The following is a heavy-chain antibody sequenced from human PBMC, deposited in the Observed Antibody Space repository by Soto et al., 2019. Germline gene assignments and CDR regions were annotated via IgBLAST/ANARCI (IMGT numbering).Heavy chain of an antibody. J-gene: IGHJ4*02. V-gene: IGHV3-23*01. CDR1: GFTFSNYG. Sequence: EVQLLESGGGLVQPGGSLRLSCAASGFTFSNYGMSWVRQAPGKGLEWVSAISGSGADTNYADSVKGRFTISRDNSKITPFLQMNSLIAEDMDVYYCAKGSPDSRGYHFFYDYWGQGTLVTVSS. D-gene: IGHD3-22*01. CDR2: ISGSGADT. CDR3: AKGSPDSRGYHFFYDY.